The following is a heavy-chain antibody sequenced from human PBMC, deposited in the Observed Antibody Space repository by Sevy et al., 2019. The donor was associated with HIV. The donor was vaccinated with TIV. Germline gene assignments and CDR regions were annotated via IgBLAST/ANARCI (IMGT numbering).Heavy chain of an antibody. V-gene: IGHV3-7*03. D-gene: IGHD2-21*01. J-gene: IGHJ4*02. CDR3: ARAGPLGDLDHFAR. CDR2: INQDGSQK. CDR1: EFTFSRYW. Sequence: GGSLRLSCATSEFTFSRYWMTWVRQAPGKGLEWVVYINQDGSQKSYVDSVKGRFTISRDNSKNSLFLQMNSLRAEDTAVYYCARAGPLGDLDHFARWGQGTLVTVSS.